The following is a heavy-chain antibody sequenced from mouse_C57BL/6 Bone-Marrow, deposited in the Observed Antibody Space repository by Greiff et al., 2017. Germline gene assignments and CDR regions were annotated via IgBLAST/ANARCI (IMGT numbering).Heavy chain of an antibody. CDR1: GYTFTSYW. Sequence: QVQLKESRAELVKPGASVKMSCKASGYTFTSYWITWVKQRPGQGLEWIGDIYPGSGSTNYNEKFKSKATLTVDTSSSTAYMQLSSLTSEDSAVYYCARWDDGYPAWFAYWGQGTLVTVSA. J-gene: IGHJ3*01. CDR3: ARWDDGYPAWFAY. V-gene: IGHV1-55*01. D-gene: IGHD2-3*01. CDR2: IYPGSGST.